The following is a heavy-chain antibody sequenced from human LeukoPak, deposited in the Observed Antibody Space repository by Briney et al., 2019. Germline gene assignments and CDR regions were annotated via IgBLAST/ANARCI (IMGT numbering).Heavy chain of an antibody. CDR3: ARDTGWDFISSVDY. D-gene: IGHD3-22*01. CDR1: GYTFPSYY. Sequence: ASVKVSCKTSGYTFPSYYIHWVRQAPGQGPEWMARINPSAGNTNYAPKFQGRVTLTRDTSTATVYMELSSLNSKETAVYYCARDTGWDFISSVDYWGQGTLVTVSS. CDR2: INPSAGNT. V-gene: IGHV1-46*03. J-gene: IGHJ4*02.